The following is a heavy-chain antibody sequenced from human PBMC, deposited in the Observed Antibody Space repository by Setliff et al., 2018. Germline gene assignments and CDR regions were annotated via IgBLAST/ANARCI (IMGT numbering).Heavy chain of an antibody. CDR1: GASFSDYY. J-gene: IGHJ4*02. V-gene: IGHV4-34*01. CDR2: INHSGST. CDR3: ARHLLVQGTYHFDY. D-gene: IGHD3-10*01. Sequence: SETLSLTCTVYGASFSDYYWGWIRQPPGKGLEWIAEINHSGSTNYNPSLKSRVTISVDTTKNQFSLKLTSMTAADTAVYFCARHLLVQGTYHFDYWGQGPPVTVSS.